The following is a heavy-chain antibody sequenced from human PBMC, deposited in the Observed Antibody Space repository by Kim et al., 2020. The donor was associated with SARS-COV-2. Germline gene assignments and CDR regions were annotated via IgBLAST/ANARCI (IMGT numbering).Heavy chain of an antibody. J-gene: IGHJ5*02. CDR2: INAGNGNT. Sequence: ASVKVSCKASGYTFTSYAMHWVRQAPGQRLEWMGWINAGNGNTKYSQKFQGRVTITRDTYASTAYMELSSLRSEDTAVYYCARGIPIVVLVAATRPWYNWFDPWGQGTLVTVSS. CDR1: GYTFTSYA. CDR3: ARGIPIVVLVAATRPWYNWFDP. D-gene: IGHD2-15*01. V-gene: IGHV1-3*01.